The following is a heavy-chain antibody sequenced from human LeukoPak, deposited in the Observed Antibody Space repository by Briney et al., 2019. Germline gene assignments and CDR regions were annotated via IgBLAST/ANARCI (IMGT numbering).Heavy chain of an antibody. Sequence: ASVKVSCKASGYTFTSHYMHWVRQAPGQGLEWMGIINPSGGSATYAQKFQGRVTMTTDTSTSTVYMELSTLRSDDTAVYYCARERGLAGGFDPWGQGTLVTVSS. V-gene: IGHV1-46*01. CDR3: ARERGLAGGFDP. J-gene: IGHJ5*02. CDR1: GYTFTSHY. D-gene: IGHD3-16*01. CDR2: INPSGGSA.